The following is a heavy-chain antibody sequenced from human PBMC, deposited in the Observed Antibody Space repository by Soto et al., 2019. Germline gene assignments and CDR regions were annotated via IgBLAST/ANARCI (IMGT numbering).Heavy chain of an antibody. CDR3: ARGRSSPRGDWFDP. Sequence: QVQLQQSGPGLVKPSQTLSLTCAISGDSLSSNSAAWNWIRQSPSRGLEWLGRTYYRSRWYNDYAVSVRSRITINPDTSKNQFSLQLNSVSPEDTAVYYCARGRSSPRGDWFDPWGQGTLVTVSS. CDR1: GDSLSSNSAA. D-gene: IGHD6-6*01. V-gene: IGHV6-1*01. J-gene: IGHJ5*02. CDR2: TYYRSRWYN.